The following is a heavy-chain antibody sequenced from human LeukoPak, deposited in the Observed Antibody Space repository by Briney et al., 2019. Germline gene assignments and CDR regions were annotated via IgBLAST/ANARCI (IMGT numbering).Heavy chain of an antibody. V-gene: IGHV1-18*01. J-gene: IGHJ6*03. CDR2: ISAYNGNT. CDR1: GYTFTSYG. Sequence: GASVKVSCKASGYTFTSYGISWVRQAPGQGLEWMGWISAYNGNTNYAQKLQGRVTMTTDTSTSTAYMELRSLRSDDTAVYYCARVTEPHFYYYYYYMDVWGKGTTVTVSS. CDR3: ARVTEPHFYYYYYYMDV. D-gene: IGHD4-11*01.